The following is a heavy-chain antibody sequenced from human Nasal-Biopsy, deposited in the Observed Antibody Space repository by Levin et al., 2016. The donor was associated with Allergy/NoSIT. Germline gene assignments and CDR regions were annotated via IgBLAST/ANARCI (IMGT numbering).Heavy chain of an antibody. D-gene: IGHD1-26*01. J-gene: IGHJ4*02. CDR2: ISSSSSYT. V-gene: IGHV3-11*05. Sequence: GESLKISCEASGVTFSDDYIAWIRQPPGKGLEWVSSISSSSSYTTYADSVRGRFTISRDNAKNSVYLQMKSLRAEDTAVYYCVRDPLRLGAESDFWGQGSPGHRLL. CDR3: VRDPLRLGAESDF. CDR1: GVTFSDDY.